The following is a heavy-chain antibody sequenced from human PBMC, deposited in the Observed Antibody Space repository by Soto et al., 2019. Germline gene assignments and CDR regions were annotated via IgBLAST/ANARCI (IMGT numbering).Heavy chain of an antibody. J-gene: IGHJ4*02. D-gene: IGHD3-3*01. Sequence: SETLSLTCTVSGGSISSGGYYWSGIRQHPGKGLEWIGYIYYSGSTYYNPSLKSRVTISVDTSKNQFSLKLSSVTAADTAVYYCARSSILEWLLGPFDYWGQGTLVTVSS. CDR3: ARSSILEWLLGPFDY. V-gene: IGHV4-31*03. CDR1: GGSISSGGYY. CDR2: IYYSGST.